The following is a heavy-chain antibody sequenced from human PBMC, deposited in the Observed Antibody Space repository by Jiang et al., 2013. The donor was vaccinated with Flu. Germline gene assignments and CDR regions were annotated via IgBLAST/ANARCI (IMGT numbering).Heavy chain of an antibody. CDR2: INHSGST. J-gene: IGHJ4*02. CDR1: GGSFSGYY. CDR3: ARSGNNYYDSSGYYFGY. D-gene: IGHD3-22*01. V-gene: IGHV4-34*01. Sequence: LLKPSETLSLACAVYGGSFSGYYWSWIRQPPGKGLEWIGEINHSGSTNYNPSLKSRVTISVDTSKNQFSLKLSSVTAADTAVYYCARSGNNYYDSSGYYFGYWGQGTLVTVSS.